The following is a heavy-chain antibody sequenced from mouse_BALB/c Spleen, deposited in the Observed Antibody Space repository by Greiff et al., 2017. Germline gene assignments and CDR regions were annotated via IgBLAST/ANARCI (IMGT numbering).Heavy chain of an antibody. J-gene: IGHJ2*01. CDR1: GYSITSDYA. V-gene: IGHV3-2*02. CDR2: ISYSGST. D-gene: IGHD1-1*01. Sequence: EVKLVESGPGLVKPSQSLSLTCTVTGYSITSDYAWNWIRQFPGNKLEWMGYISYSGSTSYNPSLKSRISITRDTSKNQFFLQLNSVTTEDTATYYCARSSITTVGATDYWGQGTTLTVSA. CDR3: ARSSITTVGATDY.